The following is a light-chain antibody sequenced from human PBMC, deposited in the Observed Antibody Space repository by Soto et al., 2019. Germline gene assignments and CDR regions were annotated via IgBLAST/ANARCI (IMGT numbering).Light chain of an antibody. CDR2: DVN. V-gene: IGLV2-11*01. J-gene: IGLJ3*02. CDR1: SSDVGAYNY. Sequence: QSALTQPRSVSGSPGQSLTISCTGTSSDVGAYNYVSWYQHHPGKAPKLIICDVNKRPSGVPDRFSGSKSGNTASLTISGLQAEDEADYYCCSYAGNYILVFGGGTQLTVL. CDR3: CSYAGNYILV.